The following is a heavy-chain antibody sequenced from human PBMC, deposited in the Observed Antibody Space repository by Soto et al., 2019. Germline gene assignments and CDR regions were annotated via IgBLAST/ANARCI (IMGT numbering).Heavy chain of an antibody. CDR2: ISGSDGKT. D-gene: IGHD3-3*01. V-gene: IGHV3-23*01. CDR1: GFSFGSYA. Sequence: GGSLRLSCAASGFSFGSYALSWVRQAPGKGLERVSTISGSDGKTFYADSVKGRFSISRDTSQNTLYLQMNSLRAGDTAIYYCARWSYLDYWGQGTRVPVSS. CDR3: ARWSYLDY. J-gene: IGHJ4*02.